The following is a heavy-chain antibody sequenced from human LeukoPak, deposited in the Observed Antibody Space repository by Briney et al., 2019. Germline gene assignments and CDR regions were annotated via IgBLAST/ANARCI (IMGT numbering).Heavy chain of an antibody. J-gene: IGHJ5*02. CDR1: GYTFTGYY. CDR2: INPNSGGT. V-gene: IGHV1-2*02. D-gene: IGHD3-22*01. Sequence: ASVRVSCKASGYTFTGYYMHWVRQAPGQGLEWMGWINPNSGGTNYAQKFQGRVTMTRDTSISTAYMELSRLRSDDTAVYYCARAPQYYYDSSGYWGRFDPWGQGTLVTVSS. CDR3: ARAPQYYYDSSGYWGRFDP.